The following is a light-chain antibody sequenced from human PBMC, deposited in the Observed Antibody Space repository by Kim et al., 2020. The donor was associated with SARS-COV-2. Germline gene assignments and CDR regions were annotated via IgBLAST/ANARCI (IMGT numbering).Light chain of an antibody. CDR2: QDS. CDR1: KLGDKY. CDR3: QAWDSSTAYYV. J-gene: IGLJ1*01. V-gene: IGLV3-1*01. Sequence: SYELTQPPSVSVSPGQTASITCSGDKLGDKYACWYQQKPGQSPVLVIYQDSKRPSGIPERFSGSTSGNTATLTISGTQAMDEADYYCQAWDSSTAYYVFGTGTKVTVL.